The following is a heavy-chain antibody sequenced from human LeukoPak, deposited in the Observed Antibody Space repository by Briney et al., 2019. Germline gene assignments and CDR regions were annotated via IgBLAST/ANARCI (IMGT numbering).Heavy chain of an antibody. V-gene: IGHV1-2*02. D-gene: IGHD2-21*02. CDR3: ASGDRDAYFDY. Sequence: ASVKVSCKASGYTFTGYYMHWVRQAPGQGLEWMGWINHNSGGTNYAQKFQGRVTMTRDTSISTAYMELSRLRSDDTAVYYCASGDRDAYFDYWGQGTLVTVSS. J-gene: IGHJ4*02. CDR1: GYTFTGYY. CDR2: INHNSGGT.